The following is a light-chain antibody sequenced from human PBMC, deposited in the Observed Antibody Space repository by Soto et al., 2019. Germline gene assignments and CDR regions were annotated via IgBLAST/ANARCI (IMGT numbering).Light chain of an antibody. CDR3: QQRVNWPQIT. J-gene: IGKJ5*01. CDR1: QSVSSS. V-gene: IGKV3-11*01. Sequence: EIVLTQSPATLSLSPGERATLSCRASQSVSSSLAWYQQKPGQAPRLLIYAASNRATGIPARFSGSGSGTDFTLTISSLEPEDFAVYYCQQRVNWPQITFGHGTRLEIK. CDR2: AAS.